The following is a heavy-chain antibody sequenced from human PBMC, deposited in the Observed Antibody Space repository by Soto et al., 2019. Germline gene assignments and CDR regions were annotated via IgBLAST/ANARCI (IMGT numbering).Heavy chain of an antibody. CDR2: IKHDGFEE. D-gene: IGHD6-19*01. J-gene: IGHJ4*02. Sequence: EAQLVDSGGGLVQPGESLRLSCADSGFSFSIYWMSWVRQAPGKGLEWVASIKHDGFEEYYVDSVKGRFTVSRDNDKNSLYLQMNSLRVEATAVYYCVKGGRWLVSDSWGQGTLVTVSS. CDR1: GFSFSIYW. CDR3: VKGGRWLVSDS. V-gene: IGHV3-7*03.